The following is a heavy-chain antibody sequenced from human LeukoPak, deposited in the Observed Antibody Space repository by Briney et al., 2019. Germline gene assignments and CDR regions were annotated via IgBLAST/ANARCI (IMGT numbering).Heavy chain of an antibody. CDR1: GGSISSGGYY. V-gene: IGHV4-31*03. D-gene: IGHD3-22*01. Sequence: SETLSLTCTVSGGSISSGGYYWSWIRQHPGKGLEWIGYIYYSGSTYYNPSLKSRVTISVDTSKNQFSLKLSSVTAADTAVYYCARTYYYDSSGYYSLLPNWFDPWGQGTLVTVSS. CDR2: IYYSGST. CDR3: ARTYYYDSSGYYSLLPNWFDP. J-gene: IGHJ5*02.